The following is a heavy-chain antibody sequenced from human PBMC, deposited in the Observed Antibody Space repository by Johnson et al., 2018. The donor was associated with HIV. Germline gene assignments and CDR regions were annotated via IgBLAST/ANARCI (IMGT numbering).Heavy chain of an antibody. J-gene: IGHJ3*02. CDR3: AKVHSSSSNGFDI. CDR2: IWYDGSNK. V-gene: IGHV3-33*06. CDR1: GFTFSSYG. D-gene: IGHD6-6*01. Sequence: QVQLVESGGGVVQPGRSLRLSCAASGFTFSSYGMHWVRQAPGKGLEWVAVIWYDGSNKYYADSVKGRFTVPRDNYKNTLYLQMNSLRGEDTAVYYCAKVHSSSSNGFDIWGQGTMVTVSS.